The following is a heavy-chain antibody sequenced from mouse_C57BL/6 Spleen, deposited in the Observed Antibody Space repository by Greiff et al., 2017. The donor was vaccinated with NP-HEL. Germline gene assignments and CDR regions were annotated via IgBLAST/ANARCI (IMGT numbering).Heavy chain of an antibody. CDR2: IYPGDGDT. J-gene: IGHJ3*01. Sequence: QVQLQQSGPELVKPGASVKISCKASGYAFSSSWMNWVKQRPGKGLEWIGRIYPGDGDTNYNGKFKGKATLTADKSSSTAYMQLSSRTSEDSAVYCWGREGGGYDGAWFAYWGQGTLVTVSA. CDR3: GREGGGYDGAWFAY. CDR1: GYAFSSSW. D-gene: IGHD2-2*01. V-gene: IGHV1-82*01.